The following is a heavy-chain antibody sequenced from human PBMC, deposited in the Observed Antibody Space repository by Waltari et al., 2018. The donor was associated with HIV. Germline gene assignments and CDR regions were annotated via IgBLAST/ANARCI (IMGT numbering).Heavy chain of an antibody. J-gene: IGHJ4*02. CDR1: GFTFSSSD. D-gene: IGHD2-2*01. CDR2: IGAAGDT. Sequence: EVQLVESGGGFVQPGGSLRLSCAASGFTFSSSDMHWVRQVGGGFLLLVSAIGAAGDTYYLGSVRGRFTISRENAKSSLFLQMNNLRAEDTAVYYCTRVASRYYFESWGQGTLVTVSS. CDR3: TRVASRYYFES. V-gene: IGHV3-13*01.